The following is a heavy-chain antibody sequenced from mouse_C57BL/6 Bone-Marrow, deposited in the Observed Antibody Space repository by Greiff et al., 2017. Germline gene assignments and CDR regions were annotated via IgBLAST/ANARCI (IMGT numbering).Heavy chain of an antibody. CDR3: TTVYYDSRGRDY. J-gene: IGHJ2*01. Sequence: VQLQQSGAELVRPGASVKLSCTASGFNIKDYYMHWVKQRPEQGLGWIGRIVPEDGDTEYAPKFQGKATTTAATSTNTAYLQLNSPTSKDTAVYYCTTVYYDSRGRDYWGRGTTLPVSS. CDR2: IVPEDGDT. CDR1: GFNIKDYY. V-gene: IGHV14-1*01. D-gene: IGHD1-1*01.